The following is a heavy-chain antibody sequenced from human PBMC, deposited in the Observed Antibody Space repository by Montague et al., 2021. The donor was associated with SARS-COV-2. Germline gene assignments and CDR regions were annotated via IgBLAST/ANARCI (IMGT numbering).Heavy chain of an antibody. CDR2: ITWNIGTI. V-gene: IGHV3-9*01. CDR1: GFTFGDYA. J-gene: IGHJ4*02. CDR3: AKDIATAAQYYIDY. Sequence: SLRLSCAASGFTFGDYAMPWVRQAPGKGLEWVSGITWNIGTISXXXSXXGRFTISRDNGKNSLYLQMNSLRIDDTALYYCAKDIATAAQYYIDYWGQGSLVTVSS. D-gene: IGHD6-13*01.